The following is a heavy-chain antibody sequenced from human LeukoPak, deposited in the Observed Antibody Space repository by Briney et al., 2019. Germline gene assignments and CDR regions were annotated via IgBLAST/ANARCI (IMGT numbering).Heavy chain of an antibody. CDR2: IYYSGST. Sequence: PPQTLSLTCTVSGGSISSGGYYWSWIRQHPGKGLEWIGYIYYSGSTYYNPSLKSRVTISVDTSKNQFSLKLSSVTAADTAVYYCARGRLTTIPDAFDIWGQGTMVTVSS. V-gene: IGHV4-31*03. D-gene: IGHD4-17*01. CDR3: ARGRLTTIPDAFDI. J-gene: IGHJ3*02. CDR1: GGSISSGGYY.